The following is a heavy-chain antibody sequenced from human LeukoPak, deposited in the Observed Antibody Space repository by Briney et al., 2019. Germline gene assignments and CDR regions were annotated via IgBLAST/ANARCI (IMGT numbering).Heavy chain of an antibody. V-gene: IGHV3-23*01. CDR3: AKARRQWELPSYYFDY. D-gene: IGHD1-26*01. CDR1: GFTFSNYA. CDR2: ISGSGGST. Sequence: GGSLRLSCAASGFTFSNYAMSWVRQAPGKGLEWVSAISGSGGSTYYADSVKGRFTIPRDNSKNTLYLQMNSLRAEDTAVYYCAKARRQWELPSYYFDYWGQGTLVTVSS. J-gene: IGHJ4*02.